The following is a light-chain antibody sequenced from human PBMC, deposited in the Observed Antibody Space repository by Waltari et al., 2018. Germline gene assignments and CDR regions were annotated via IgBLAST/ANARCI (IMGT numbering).Light chain of an antibody. CDR2: VNRDGTH. J-gene: IGLJ2*01. CDR1: SGHSTYT. CDR3: QTWGTGTVV. V-gene: IGLV4-69*01. Sequence: QLVLTQSPSASAPLGASVKLTGTLSSGHSTYTIAWHQQQPEKGPRYLMRVNRDGTHSKGDGIPDRFSGSTSGGERHLTISSLQSEDEADYYCQTWGTGTVVFGGGTELTVL.